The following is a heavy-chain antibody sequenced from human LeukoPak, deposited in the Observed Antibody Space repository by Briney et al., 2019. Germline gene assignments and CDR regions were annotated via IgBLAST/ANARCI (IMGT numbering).Heavy chain of an antibody. V-gene: IGHV4-34*01. CDR3: ARAITVTTPRARRRKSGWFDP. CDR2: INHSGST. D-gene: IGHD4-17*01. CDR1: GGSFSGYY. Sequence: SETLSLTCAVCGGSFSGYYWSWIRQPPGKGLEWIGEINHSGSTNYNPSLKSRVTISVDTSKNQFSLKLSSVTAADTAVYYCARAITVTTPRARRRKSGWFDPWGQGTLVTVSS. J-gene: IGHJ5*02.